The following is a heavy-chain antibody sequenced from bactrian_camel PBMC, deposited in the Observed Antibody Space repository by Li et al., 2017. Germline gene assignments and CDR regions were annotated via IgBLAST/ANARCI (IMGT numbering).Heavy chain of an antibody. D-gene: IGHD3*01. V-gene: IGHV3S53*01. CDR2: INLGGST. CDR3: ALQPAYILSDRLSMGKYSY. J-gene: IGHJ4*01. Sequence: HVQLVESGGGLVQPGGSLRLSCAASGVTYSRYSMAWFRQAPGREREGVGAINLGGSTTYAGSVKGRFAISHDNAKNTLYLQMNSLRPEDTAMYYCALQPAYILSDRLSMGKYSYWGQGTQVTVS. CDR1: GVTYSRYS.